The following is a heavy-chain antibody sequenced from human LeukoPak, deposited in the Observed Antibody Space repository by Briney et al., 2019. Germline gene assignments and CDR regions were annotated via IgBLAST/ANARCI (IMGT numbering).Heavy chain of an antibody. D-gene: IGHD6-19*01. V-gene: IGHV1-2*02. CDR2: INPNSGGT. CDR3: AKEHSSGWYGFRDFDY. CDR1: GCTFSSYA. J-gene: IGHJ4*02. Sequence: ASVKVSCKASGCTFSSYAISWVRQAPGQGLEWMGWINPNSGGTNYAQKFQGRVTNTRDTSISTAYMELSRLRSDETAVYYCAKEHSSGWYGFRDFDYWGKGTLVTVSS.